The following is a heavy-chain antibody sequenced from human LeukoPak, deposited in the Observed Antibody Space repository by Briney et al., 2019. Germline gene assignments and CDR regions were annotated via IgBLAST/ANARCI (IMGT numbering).Heavy chain of an antibody. Sequence: GGSLGLSCAASGFTFSSYAMHWVRQAPGKGLEWVAVISYDGSNKYYADSVKGRFTISRDNSKNTLYLQMNSLRAEDTAVYYCARDPPYSSSWYHFDYWGQGTLVTVSS. V-gene: IGHV3-30-3*01. CDR2: ISYDGSNK. CDR3: ARDPPYSSSWYHFDY. J-gene: IGHJ4*02. D-gene: IGHD6-13*01. CDR1: GFTFSSYA.